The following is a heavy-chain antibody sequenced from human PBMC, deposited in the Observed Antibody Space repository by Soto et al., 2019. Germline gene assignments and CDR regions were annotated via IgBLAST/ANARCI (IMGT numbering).Heavy chain of an antibody. CDR3: ARRATYSSGWDY. CDR1: GYIFTAYW. CDR2: IHGDDSNS. D-gene: IGHD6-19*01. J-gene: IGHJ4*02. V-gene: IGHV5-51*01. Sequence: GESLKISCKGSGYIFTAYWIGWERQMPGKVLEWMGIIHGDDSNSRYGPSFQGQVTISTDKSISTAYLQWSSLKASDTAIYYCARRATYSSGWDYWGQGXLVTVYS.